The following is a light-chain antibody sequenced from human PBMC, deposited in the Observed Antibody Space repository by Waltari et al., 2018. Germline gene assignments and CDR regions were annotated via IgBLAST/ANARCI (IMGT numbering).Light chain of an antibody. CDR1: QSVFHSSNSKSY. CDR2: WAS. J-gene: IGKJ2*01. CDR3: QQYFDSLS. V-gene: IGKV4-1*01. Sequence: DIVMTQSPDSLAVSLGERATFNCTSSQSVFHSSNSKSYLAWYQQKPGQPPKMIIYWASNRESGVPDRFSGSVSGTDFTLTISSLQAEDVAVYYCQQYFDSLSFGQGTKLEIK.